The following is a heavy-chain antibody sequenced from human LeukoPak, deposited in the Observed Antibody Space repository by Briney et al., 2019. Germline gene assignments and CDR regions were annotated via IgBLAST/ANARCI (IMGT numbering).Heavy chain of an antibody. CDR2: ISSSGSTI. Sequence: PGGSLRLSCAASGFTFSSYEMNWVRQAPGKGLEWVSYISSSGSTIYYADSVKGRFTISRDNARNSLYLQMNSLRAEDTAVYYCVREAFDYIWGTYRLFEFWGQGTLVTVSS. D-gene: IGHD3-16*02. J-gene: IGHJ4*02. CDR1: GFTFSSYE. CDR3: VREAFDYIWGTYRLFEF. V-gene: IGHV3-48*03.